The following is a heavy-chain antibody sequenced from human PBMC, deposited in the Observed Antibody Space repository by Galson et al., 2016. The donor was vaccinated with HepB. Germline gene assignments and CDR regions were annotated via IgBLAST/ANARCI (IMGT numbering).Heavy chain of an antibody. CDR2: INPGNGAT. J-gene: IGHJ4*02. CDR1: GYRITNYY. V-gene: IGHV1-46*01. D-gene: IGHD6-25*01. Sequence: SVKVSCKASGYRITNYYVHWVRLAPGQGLEWMGIINPGNGATSYTPSFQGRVTMTSDTSTNTVYMELTSLTSDDTAVYYCTRIAARGGSSGGGGEDFDYWGQGTLVTVST. CDR3: TRIAARGGSSGGGGEDFDY.